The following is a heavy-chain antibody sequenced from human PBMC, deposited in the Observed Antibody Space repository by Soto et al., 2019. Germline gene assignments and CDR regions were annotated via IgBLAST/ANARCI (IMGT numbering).Heavy chain of an antibody. D-gene: IGHD3-10*01. Sequence: GGSLRLSCAASGFTFSSYGMHWVRQAPGKGLEGGAFISYDGSNKYYADSVKGRFTISRDNSKNTLYLQMNSLRAEDTAVYYCAKDIARGITMVRGVLWYYGMDVWGQGTTVTVSS. CDR1: GFTFSSYG. J-gene: IGHJ6*02. V-gene: IGHV3-30*18. CDR2: ISYDGSNK. CDR3: AKDIARGITMVRGVLWYYGMDV.